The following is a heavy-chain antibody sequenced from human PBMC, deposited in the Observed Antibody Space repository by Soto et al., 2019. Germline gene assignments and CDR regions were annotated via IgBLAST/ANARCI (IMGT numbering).Heavy chain of an antibody. CDR1: GGSISNSNW. D-gene: IGHD5-18*01. Sequence: SETLSLTCAVSGGSISNSNWWSWVRQPPGKGLEWIGNIYHSRSTNYNPTLKSRVTISIDKSNNQFSLKLSSVTAADTSVYYCARVEHNYGYFEFDYWGPGTLVTVPS. CDR3: ARVEHNYGYFEFDY. V-gene: IGHV4-4*02. CDR2: IYHSRST. J-gene: IGHJ4*02.